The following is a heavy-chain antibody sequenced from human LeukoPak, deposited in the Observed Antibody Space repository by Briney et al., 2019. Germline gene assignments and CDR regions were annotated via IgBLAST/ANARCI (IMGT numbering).Heavy chain of an antibody. CDR3: ARGPGRDY. J-gene: IGHJ4*02. V-gene: IGHV3-11*01. CDR2: ISGSGNTI. Sequence: PGGSLRLSCAASGFTFSDYYMGWIRQAPGKGLEWVSYISGSGNTIYYADSVRGRFTISRDSAKNSLYLQLNSLRAEDTAVYYCARGPGRDYWGQGTLVTVSS. CDR1: GFTFSDYY.